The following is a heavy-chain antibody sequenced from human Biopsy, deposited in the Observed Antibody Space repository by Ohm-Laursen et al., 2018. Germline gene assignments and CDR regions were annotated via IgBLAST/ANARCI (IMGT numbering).Heavy chain of an antibody. CDR3: ARTPGKAVAGRFLDL. CDR2: IYSSGGS. Sequence: GTLSLTCSVSGGSTNDYFWSWIRQPAGETPEWIGRIYSSGGSSYNPSLKSRISMSMDTSNNQFSLTLTCVTAADTAVYYCARTPGKAVAGRFLDLWGRGTLVTVSS. CDR1: GGSTNDYF. J-gene: IGHJ2*01. D-gene: IGHD6-19*01. V-gene: IGHV4-4*07.